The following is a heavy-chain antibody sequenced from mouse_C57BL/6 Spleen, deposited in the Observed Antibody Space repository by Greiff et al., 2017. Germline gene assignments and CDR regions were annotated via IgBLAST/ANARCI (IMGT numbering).Heavy chain of an antibody. Sequence: QVQLQQPGAELVKPGASVKLSCKASGYTFTSYWMHWVKQRPGRGLEWIGRIDPKSGGTKYNEKFKSKATLTVDKPSSTAYMQLSSLTYEDSAVYYCARSYYYGSSYGYFDVWGTGTTVTVSS. CDR3: ARSYYYGSSYGYFDV. CDR1: GYTFTSYW. J-gene: IGHJ1*03. V-gene: IGHV1-72*01. CDR2: IDPKSGGT. D-gene: IGHD1-1*01.